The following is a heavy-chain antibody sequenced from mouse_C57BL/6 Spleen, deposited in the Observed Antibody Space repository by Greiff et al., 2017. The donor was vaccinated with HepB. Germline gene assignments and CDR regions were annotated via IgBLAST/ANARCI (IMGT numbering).Heavy chain of an antibody. J-gene: IGHJ3*01. V-gene: IGHV5-4*01. CDR3: AREDDYDGTGFAY. Sequence: EVQRVESGGGLVKPGGSLKLSCAASGFTFSSYAMSWVRQTPEKRLEWVATISDGGSYTYYPDNVKGRFTISRDNAKNNLYLQMSHLKSEDTAMYYCAREDDYDGTGFAYWGQGTLVTVSA. CDR2: ISDGGSYT. CDR1: GFTFSSYA. D-gene: IGHD2-4*01.